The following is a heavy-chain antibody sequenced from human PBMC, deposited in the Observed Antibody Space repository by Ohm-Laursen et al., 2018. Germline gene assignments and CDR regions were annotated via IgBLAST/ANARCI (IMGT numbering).Heavy chain of an antibody. V-gene: IGHV3-21*01. CDR1: GFTFSSYA. Sequence: SLRLSCAASGFTFSSYAMSWVRQAPGKGLEWVSSISSSSSYIYYADSVRGRFTISRDNAKNSLYLQMNSLRAEDTAVYFCARDLTSPRAWYFDLWGRGTLVTVSS. CDR3: ARDLTSPRAWYFDL. J-gene: IGHJ2*01. CDR2: ISSSSSYI.